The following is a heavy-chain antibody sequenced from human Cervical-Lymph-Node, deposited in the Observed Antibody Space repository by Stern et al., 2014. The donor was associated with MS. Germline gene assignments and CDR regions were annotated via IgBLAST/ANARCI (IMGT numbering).Heavy chain of an antibody. D-gene: IGHD3-22*01. CDR3: ARGTDYYESSGFHD. CDR2: ILYRGGNT. V-gene: IGHV3-30*04. J-gene: IGHJ4*02. Sequence: QVKLVQSGGGVVQPGTSLRLSCAASKFTFSTYAIHWVRQAPGKGPEWVAVILYRGGNTFYADSVKGRFTIYRENSKNTLYLQMDSLRTEDTAVYYCARGTDYYESSGFHDWGQGTVVTVSS. CDR1: KFTFSTYA.